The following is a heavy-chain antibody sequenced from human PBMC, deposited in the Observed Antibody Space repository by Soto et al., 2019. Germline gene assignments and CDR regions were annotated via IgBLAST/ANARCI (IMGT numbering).Heavy chain of an antibody. Sequence: SETLSLTCTVSGGSISSYYWSWIRQPPGKGLEWIGYIYSSGSTNYNPSLKSRVTISVDTSKNQFSLKLGSVTAADTAVYYCARLKTVRRVRFFDYWGQGTLVSVSS. CDR3: ARLKTVRRVRFFDY. V-gene: IGHV4-59*01. CDR1: GGSISSYY. J-gene: IGHJ4*02. CDR2: IYSSGST. D-gene: IGHD3-10*01.